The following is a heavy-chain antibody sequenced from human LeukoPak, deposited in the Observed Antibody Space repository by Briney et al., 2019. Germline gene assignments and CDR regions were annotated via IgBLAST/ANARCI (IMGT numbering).Heavy chain of an antibody. CDR1: GGTFSSYA. D-gene: IGHD1-7*01. CDR3: ARGGGSITGTTSLFDY. J-gene: IGHJ4*02. Sequence: SEKVSCKASGGTFSSYAISWVRQAPGQGLEWMGGIVPIFGTANYAQKLQGRVTITTDESTSTAYMELRSLRSEDTAVYYCARGGGSITGTTSLFDYWGQGTLVTVSS. CDR2: IVPIFGTA. V-gene: IGHV1-69*05.